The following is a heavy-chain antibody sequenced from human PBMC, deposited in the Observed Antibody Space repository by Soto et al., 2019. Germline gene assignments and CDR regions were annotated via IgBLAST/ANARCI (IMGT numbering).Heavy chain of an antibody. CDR3: ARFRGSYGMDV. CDR1: GYTFTSYE. J-gene: IGHJ6*02. D-gene: IGHD3-10*01. Sequence: ASVKVSCKASGYTFTSYEINSVRQAPGQGLEWMGRIIPILGIANYAQKFQGRVTITGDKSTSTAYMELSSLRSEDTAVYDCARFRGSYGMDVWGQGTTVTVSS. CDR2: IIPILGIA. V-gene: IGHV1-69*04.